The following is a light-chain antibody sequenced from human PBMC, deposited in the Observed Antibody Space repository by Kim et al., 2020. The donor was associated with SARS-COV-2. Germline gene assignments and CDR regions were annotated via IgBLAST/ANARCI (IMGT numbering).Light chain of an antibody. V-gene: IGKV3-15*01. Sequence: SVPPGERTTLSCRASQTIDNNLAWFQQKPGQAPRLFIYGASTRAPGIPARFSGSGSGTEFTLTISSLQSEDFAVYYCQHYHKWPHSFGQGTKLEI. CDR3: QHYHKWPHS. CDR2: GAS. J-gene: IGKJ2*03. CDR1: QTIDNN.